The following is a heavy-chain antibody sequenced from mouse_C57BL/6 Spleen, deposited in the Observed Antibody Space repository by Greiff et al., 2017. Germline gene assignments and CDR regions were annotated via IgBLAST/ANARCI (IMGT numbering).Heavy chain of an antibody. CDR1: GFNFTGYY. V-gene: IGHV14-2*01. J-gene: IGHJ2*01. CDR2: IDPEDGDT. D-gene: IGHD1-1*01. CDR3: ARDVATVVARDY. Sequence: VQLQQSGAELVKPGASVKLSCTASGFNFTGYYMHWVKQRTEQGLEWIGRIDPEDGDTKYAPKFQGKATITADTSSNTAYLQLSSLTSEDAAVYYGARDVATVVARDYWGQGTTLTVSS.